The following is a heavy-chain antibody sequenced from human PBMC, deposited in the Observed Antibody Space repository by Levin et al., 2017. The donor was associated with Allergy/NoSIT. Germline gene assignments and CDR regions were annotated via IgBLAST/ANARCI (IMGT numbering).Heavy chain of an antibody. Sequence: GESLKISCVASGFIFSTYNIHWVRQAPGKGLEWVAVIWYDGSYKYYGESVKGRFTTSRDNSKNTLFLQMNSLRAEDTAVYYCARDLGAGKMGAYYYGMDVWGQGTTVIVSS. V-gene: IGHV3-33*01. CDR2: IWYDGSYK. CDR1: GFIFSTYN. J-gene: IGHJ6*02. D-gene: IGHD3-10*01. CDR3: ARDLGAGKMGAYYYGMDV.